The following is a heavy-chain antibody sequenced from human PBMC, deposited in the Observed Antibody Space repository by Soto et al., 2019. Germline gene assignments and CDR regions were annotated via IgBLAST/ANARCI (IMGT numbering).Heavy chain of an antibody. Sequence: EVQLVESGGGLVQPGGSLRLTCVASGFPFSIYSMNWVRQAPGKGLEWSSYITSDTNTIKYADSVKGRFTISRDNAKNLWYLQMNSLRDEYTAVYFCARSVEGHFDYWGQGTVVTVSS. CDR2: ITSDTNTI. CDR1: GFPFSIYS. D-gene: IGHD6-19*01. V-gene: IGHV3-48*02. J-gene: IGHJ4*02. CDR3: ARSVEGHFDY.